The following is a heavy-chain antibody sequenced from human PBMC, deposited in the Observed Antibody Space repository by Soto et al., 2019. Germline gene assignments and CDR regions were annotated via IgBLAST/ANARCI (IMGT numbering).Heavy chain of an antibody. J-gene: IGHJ2*01. CDR3: ARVQPSLYCSGGSCYSGTDRYFDL. V-gene: IGHV3-30-3*01. Sequence: QVQLVESGGGVVQPGRSLRLSCAASGFTFSSYAMHWVRQAPGKGLEWVAVISYDGSNKYYADSVKGRFTISRDNSKNTLYLQMNSLRAEDTAVYYCARVQPSLYCSGGSCYSGTDRYFDLWGRGTLVTVSS. CDR2: ISYDGSNK. D-gene: IGHD2-15*01. CDR1: GFTFSSYA.